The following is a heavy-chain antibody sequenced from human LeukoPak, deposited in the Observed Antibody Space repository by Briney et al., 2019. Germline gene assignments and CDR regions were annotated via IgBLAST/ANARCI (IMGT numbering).Heavy chain of an antibody. CDR2: IDYTGRS. Sequence: SETLSITCTASGGSVSSGTNILNWIRHPPGKRLEWIGYIDYTGRSNYNPSLKSRVAISVCTSKNQFPLKLSSVTATDTAVYYCARGSGWLTDHWGQGTLVTVSS. CDR1: GGSVSSGTNI. CDR3: ARGSGWLTDH. V-gene: IGHV4-61*01. D-gene: IGHD6-19*01. J-gene: IGHJ4*02.